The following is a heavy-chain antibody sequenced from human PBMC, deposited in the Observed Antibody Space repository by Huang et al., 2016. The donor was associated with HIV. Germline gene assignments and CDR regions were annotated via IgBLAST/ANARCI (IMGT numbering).Heavy chain of an antibody. CDR1: GYTVSELS. D-gene: IGHD2-15*01. CDR3: ATSTPDVGAGVLRSAFDI. V-gene: IGHV1-24*01. CDR2: LGPEEGET. Sequence: QVQLVESGAELKKPGASVRVSCKVSGYTVSELSLHWVRQAPEKGLEWVGGLGPEEGETIYGQRLQGRVTMTEDTSTDTAYMELSSLRPEDTAVYYCATSTPDVGAGVLRSAFDIWGQGTMVTVSS. J-gene: IGHJ3*02.